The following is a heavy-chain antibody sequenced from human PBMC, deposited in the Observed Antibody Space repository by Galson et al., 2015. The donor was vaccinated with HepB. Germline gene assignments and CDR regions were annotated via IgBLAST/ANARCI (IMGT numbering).Heavy chain of an antibody. CDR1: GFTFSSYE. CDR2: ISSSGSTT. Sequence: SLRLSCAASGFTFSSYEMNWVRQAPGKGLEWVSYISSSGSTTYYADSVKGRFTISRDNAKNSLYLQMNSLRAEDTAVYYCARVDYGGNSRGGIDYWGQGTLVTVSS. V-gene: IGHV3-48*03. D-gene: IGHD4-23*01. J-gene: IGHJ4*02. CDR3: ARVDYGGNSRGGIDY.